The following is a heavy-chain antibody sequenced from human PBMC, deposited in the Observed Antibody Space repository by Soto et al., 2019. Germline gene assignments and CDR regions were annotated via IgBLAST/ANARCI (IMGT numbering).Heavy chain of an antibody. V-gene: IGHV1-3*01. CDR3: ARDRLAANIRNDY. J-gene: IGHJ4*02. Sequence: ASVKVSCKASGYTFTSYARHWVRQAPGQRLEWMGWINAGNGNTKYSQKLQGRVTMTTDTSTSTAYMELRSLRSDDTAVYYCARDRLAANIRNDYWGQGTLVTVSS. CDR2: INAGNGNT. CDR1: GYTFTSYA. D-gene: IGHD6-13*01.